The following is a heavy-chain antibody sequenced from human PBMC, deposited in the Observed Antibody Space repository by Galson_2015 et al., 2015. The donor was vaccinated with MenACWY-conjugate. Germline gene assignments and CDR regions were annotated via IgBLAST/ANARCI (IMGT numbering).Heavy chain of an antibody. CDR1: GFTFSSYE. Sequence: SLRLSCAASGFTFSSYEMNWVRQAPGKGLEWVSYIRSRGNTIYYADSVKGRFTISRDNAKNSLYLQMNSLRAEDTAVYYCARGVYDSSGYYFPWGQGTLVTVSS. CDR2: IRSRGNTI. V-gene: IGHV3-48*03. CDR3: ARGVYDSSGYYFP. J-gene: IGHJ1*01. D-gene: IGHD3-22*01.